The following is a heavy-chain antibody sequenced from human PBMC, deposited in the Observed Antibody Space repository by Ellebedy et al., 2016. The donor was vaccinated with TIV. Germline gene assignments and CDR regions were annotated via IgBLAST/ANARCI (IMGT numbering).Heavy chain of an antibody. CDR3: ARHGPQWFDAFDL. V-gene: IGHV4-4*07. D-gene: IGHD3-22*01. CDR2: LYPTGTT. Sequence: PSETLSLTCTVPGVSITSHFWTWIRQPAGKGLEWIGRLYPTGTTAHNPSFKSRVTVSRDTSKDQFSLKLNSVTAADTAVYFCARHGPQWFDAFDLWGPGTLVTVSS. J-gene: IGHJ3*01. CDR1: GVSITSHF.